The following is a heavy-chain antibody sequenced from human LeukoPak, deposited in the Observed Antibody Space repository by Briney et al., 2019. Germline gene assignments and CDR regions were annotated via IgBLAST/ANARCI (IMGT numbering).Heavy chain of an antibody. CDR1: SASVNDY. CDR3: AKHVKREWATYGSNYFDS. J-gene: IGHJ4*02. D-gene: IGHD1-26*01. V-gene: IGHV4-59*08. CDR2: VSFIGNT. Sequence: SETLSLTCTVSSASVNDYWSWFRQPPGKGLEWIGYVSFIGNTIFNPSLKSRVTMSVETSKTQVSLELSSVTAADTAVYFCAKHVKREWATYGSNYFDSWGQGTLVTVSS.